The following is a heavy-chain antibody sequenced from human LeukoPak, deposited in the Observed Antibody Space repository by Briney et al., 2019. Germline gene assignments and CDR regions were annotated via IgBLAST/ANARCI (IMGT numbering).Heavy chain of an antibody. D-gene: IGHD2-21*01. V-gene: IGHV3-48*01. J-gene: IGHJ4*02. CDR2: IIIRSIPI. CDR3: ARRTCCGDCYLDY. Sequence: SYIIIRSIPIYSAPSVKGRLNISRDKDKNSVYMQMNRERAEDTAVYYCARRTCCGDCYLDYWGQGTLVTVSS.